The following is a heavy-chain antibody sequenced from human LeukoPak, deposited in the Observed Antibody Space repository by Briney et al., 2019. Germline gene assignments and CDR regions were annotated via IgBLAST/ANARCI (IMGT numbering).Heavy chain of an antibody. V-gene: IGHV3-74*01. CDR1: GFTFSNYW. CDR2: IKSDGSSA. CDR3: AKSDRFDP. J-gene: IGHJ5*02. Sequence: PGGSLRLSCATSGFTFSNYWMSWLRQAPGKGLVWVSRIKSDGSSATYAESVKGRFTISRDNARNTLYLQMNSLRVDDTAVYYCAKSDRFDPWGRGILVTVSS.